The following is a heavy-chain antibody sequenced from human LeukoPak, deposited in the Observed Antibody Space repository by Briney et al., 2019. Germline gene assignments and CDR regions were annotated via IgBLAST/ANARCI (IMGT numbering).Heavy chain of an antibody. CDR1: GGSISSSSYY. Sequence: SETLSLTCTVSGGSISSSSYYWGWIRQPPGKGLEWIGSIYYSGSTYCNPSLKSRVTISVDTSKNQFSLKLSSVTAADTAVYYCARGIVGATSSDDAFDIWGQGTMVTVSS. CDR2: IYYSGST. J-gene: IGHJ3*02. D-gene: IGHD1-26*01. CDR3: ARGIVGATSSDDAFDI. V-gene: IGHV4-39*01.